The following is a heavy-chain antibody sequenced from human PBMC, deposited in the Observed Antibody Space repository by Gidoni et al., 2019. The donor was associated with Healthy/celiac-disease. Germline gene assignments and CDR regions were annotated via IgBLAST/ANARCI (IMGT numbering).Heavy chain of an antibody. CDR1: GAPSTSYA. Sequence: GQRGQSGAEGRKPGSRVGVSCKPPGAPSTSYAISWGRQAPGQGLEWMGGISPIFGTANYAQKFQGRVTITADESTSTAYMELSSLRSEDTAVYYCARAEYSSGWYDDYWGQGTLVTVSS. CDR3: ARAEYSSGWYDDY. V-gene: IGHV1-69*01. D-gene: IGHD6-19*01. J-gene: IGHJ4*02. CDR2: ISPIFGTA.